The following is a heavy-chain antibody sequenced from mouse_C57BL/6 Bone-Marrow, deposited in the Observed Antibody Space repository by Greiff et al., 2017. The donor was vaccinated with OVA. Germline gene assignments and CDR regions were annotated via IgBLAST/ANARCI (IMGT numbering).Heavy chain of an antibody. D-gene: IGHD3-1*01. CDR3: ARRGRVFDY. J-gene: IGHJ2*01. Sequence: EVQRVESGGDLVKPGGSLKLSCAASGFTFSSYGMSWVRQTPDKRLEWVATISSGGSYTYYPDSVKGRFTISRDNAKNTLYLQMSSLKSEDTAMYYCARRGRVFDYWGQGTTLTVSS. CDR2: ISSGGSYT. CDR1: GFTFSSYG. V-gene: IGHV5-6*01.